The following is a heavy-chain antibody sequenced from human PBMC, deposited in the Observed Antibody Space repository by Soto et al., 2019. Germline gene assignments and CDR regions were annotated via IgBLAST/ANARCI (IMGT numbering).Heavy chain of an antibody. J-gene: IGHJ6*02. CDR3: ARGKPSGYRFGPRNFFYYGLDV. CDR2: VHPSGST. Sequence: SATLSLTCAAFRASLDDPYGAGICQSPDKGLEWIGEVHPSGSTDYNPSLKSRLTLSLDTSKNQFSLKVASVTAADTAVYFCARGKPSGYRFGPRNFFYYGLDVWGPGTTVTVSS. CDR1: RASLDDPY. D-gene: IGHD5-18*01. V-gene: IGHV4-34*01.